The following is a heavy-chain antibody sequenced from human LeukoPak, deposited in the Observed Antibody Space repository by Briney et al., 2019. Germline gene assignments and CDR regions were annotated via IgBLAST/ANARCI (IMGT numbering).Heavy chain of an antibody. CDR2: ISSSGSTI. CDR1: GFTPSSYE. CDR3: AGVLWFGEPYFDY. V-gene: IGHV3-48*03. Sequence: PGGSLRLSCAASGFTPSSYEMNWVSQAPGKGLGWVSYISSSGSTIYYADSVKGRFTISKDNAKISLYLQMNGLRAEDTAVYYGAGVLWFGEPYFDYWGQGTLVTVSS. D-gene: IGHD3-10*01. J-gene: IGHJ4*02.